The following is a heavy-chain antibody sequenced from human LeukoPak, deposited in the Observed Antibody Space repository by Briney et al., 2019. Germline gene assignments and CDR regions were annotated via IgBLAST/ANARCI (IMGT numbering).Heavy chain of an antibody. D-gene: IGHD1-26*01. CDR1: GGSFSGNY. V-gene: IGHV4-34*01. CDR3: ARGYNRGSYYNY. Sequence: SETLSLXCVVYGGSFSGNYWSWIRQPPGKVLEWIGEINNSGSTNYNPSLKSRVTISVDTSKNQFSLKVSSVTAADTAVYYCARGYNRGSYYNYWGQGTLVTVSS. J-gene: IGHJ4*02. CDR2: INNSGST.